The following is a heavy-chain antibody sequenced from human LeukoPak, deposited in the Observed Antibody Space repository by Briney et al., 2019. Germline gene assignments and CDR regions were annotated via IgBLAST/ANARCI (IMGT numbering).Heavy chain of an antibody. J-gene: IGHJ4*02. D-gene: IGHD6-19*01. CDR3: AKDYPPAGGIAVAGYFDY. V-gene: IGHV3-23*01. Sequence: PGGSLRLSCAASGFTFSSYAMSWVRQAPGKGLEWVSAISGSGGSTYYADSVKGRFTISRDNSKNTLYLQMNSLRAEDTAVYYCAKDYPPAGGIAVAGYFDYWGQGTLVTVSS. CDR2: ISGSGGST. CDR1: GFTFSSYA.